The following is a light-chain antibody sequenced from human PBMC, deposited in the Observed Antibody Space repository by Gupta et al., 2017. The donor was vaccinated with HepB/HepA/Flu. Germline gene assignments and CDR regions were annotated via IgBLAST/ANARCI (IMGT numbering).Light chain of an antibody. CDR3: SSYKSTRRREV. CDR1: SSDVGGYNY. V-gene: IGLV2-14*01. J-gene: IGLJ1*01. CDR2: EVR. Sequence: QSALTQPASVSGSPGQSITISCTGTSSDVGGYNYVSWYQQHPGKAPKSMREEVRARPAGVSNRCAGSKSGNTASRPIKGLQAEDEADYYCSSYKSTRRREVCGSGTKVTVL.